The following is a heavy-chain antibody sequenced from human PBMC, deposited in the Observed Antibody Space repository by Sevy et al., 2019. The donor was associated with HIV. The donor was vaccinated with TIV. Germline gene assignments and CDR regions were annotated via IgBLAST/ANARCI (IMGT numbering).Heavy chain of an antibody. V-gene: IGHV3-23*01. D-gene: IGHD6-19*01. J-gene: IGHJ4*02. CDR1: GFTFSSYV. Sequence: GGSLRLSCAASGFTFSSYVMSWVRQAPGKGLEWVSSISPSGASTYVADSVKGRFTISRDNSKNTLYLQMDSLRAEDTGVYYCVKRAGADSRLLYFAHWGQGALVTVSS. CDR3: VKRAGADSRLLYFAH. CDR2: ISPSGAST.